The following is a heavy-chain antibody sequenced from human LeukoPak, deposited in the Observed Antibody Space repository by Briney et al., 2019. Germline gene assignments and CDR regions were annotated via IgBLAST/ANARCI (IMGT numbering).Heavy chain of an antibody. CDR1: GFTVSSNY. V-gene: IGHV3-53*01. Sequence: GGSLRLSCAASGFTVSSNYMSWVRQAPGKGLEWVSVIYSGGSTYYADSVKGRFTISRDNSKNTLYLQMNSLRAEDTAVYYCAIRGSYYDFWSGPMRHPYYLDYWGQGTLVTVSS. CDR2: IYSGGST. D-gene: IGHD3-3*01. J-gene: IGHJ4*02. CDR3: AIRGSYYDFWSGPMRHPYYLDY.